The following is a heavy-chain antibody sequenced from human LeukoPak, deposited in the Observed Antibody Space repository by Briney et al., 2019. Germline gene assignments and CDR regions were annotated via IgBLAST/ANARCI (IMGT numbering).Heavy chain of an antibody. CDR3: AKDRAHYHGSPFFDY. D-gene: IGHD3-10*01. V-gene: IGHV3-30*18. Sequence: PGGSLRLSCAASGFTFSSYGMHWVRQAPGKGLEWVAVISYDGSNKYYADSVKGRFTISRDNSKNTLYLQMNSLRAEDTAVYYCAKDRAHYHGSPFFDYWGQGTLVTVSS. J-gene: IGHJ4*02. CDR2: ISYDGSNK. CDR1: GFTFSSYG.